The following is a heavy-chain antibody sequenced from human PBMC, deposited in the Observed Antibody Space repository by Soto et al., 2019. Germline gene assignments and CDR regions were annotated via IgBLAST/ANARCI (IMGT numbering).Heavy chain of an antibody. CDR1: GYSFTSYW. J-gene: IGHJ3*02. D-gene: IGHD3-9*01. CDR2: IDPSDSYT. Sequence: GESLKISCKGSGYSFTSYWISWVRQMPGKGLEWMGRIDPSDSYTNYSPSFQGHVTISADKSISTAYLQWSSLKASDTAMYYCASGHDILTGYYRPPTAFDIWGQGTMVTVSS. CDR3: ASGHDILTGYYRPPTAFDI. V-gene: IGHV5-10-1*01.